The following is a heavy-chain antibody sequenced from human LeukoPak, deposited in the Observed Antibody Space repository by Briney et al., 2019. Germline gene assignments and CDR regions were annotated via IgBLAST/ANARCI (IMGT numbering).Heavy chain of an antibody. V-gene: IGHV4-34*01. CDR2: INHSGST. CDR3: ARERITMIVVVTPSATRYGMDV. CDR1: GGSFSGYY. Sequence: PSETLSLTCAVYGGSFSGYYWSWIRQPPGKGLEWIGEINHSGSTNYNPSLKSRVTISVDTSKNQFSLKLSSVTAADTAVYYCARERITMIVVVTPSATRYGMDVWGQGTTATVSS. D-gene: IGHD3-22*01. J-gene: IGHJ6*02.